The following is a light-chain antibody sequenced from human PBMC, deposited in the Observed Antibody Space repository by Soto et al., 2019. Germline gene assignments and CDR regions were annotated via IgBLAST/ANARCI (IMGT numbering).Light chain of an antibody. CDR3: QQYNSYLRWT. CDR2: DAS. V-gene: IGKV1-5*01. Sequence: DIQMTQSPSTLSASVGDRVTITCRASQSISSWLAWYQQKPGKAPKLLIYDASSLESGVPSRFSGRGSGTEFTLTISSLQPDDFATYYCQQYNSYLRWTFGQGTKVEIK. CDR1: QSISSW. J-gene: IGKJ1*01.